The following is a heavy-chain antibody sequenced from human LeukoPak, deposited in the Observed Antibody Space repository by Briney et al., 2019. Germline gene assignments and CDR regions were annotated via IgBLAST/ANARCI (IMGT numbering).Heavy chain of an antibody. CDR1: GFTFSDYY. V-gene: IGHV3-11*01. J-gene: IGHJ4*02. Sequence: PGGSLRLSCAASGFTFSDYYMSWIRQAPGKGLEWVSYISSSGSTIYYADSAKGRFTISRDNAKNSLYLQMNSLRAEDTAVYYCARLKQWLVGYFDYWGQGTLVTVSS. D-gene: IGHD6-19*01. CDR3: ARLKQWLVGYFDY. CDR2: ISSSGSTI.